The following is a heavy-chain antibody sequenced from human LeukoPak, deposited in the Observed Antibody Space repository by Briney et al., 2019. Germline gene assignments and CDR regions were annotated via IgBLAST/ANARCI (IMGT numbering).Heavy chain of an antibody. CDR2: ISSSSSTI. D-gene: IGHD3-3*01. Sequence: TGGSLRVSSAAYVFSFCIYSMNWVRQAPGEGLEWGSYISSSSSTIYYADSVKGPFTISRDNDKNSLYLQMNSLRAEDTAVYYCAKKGFTTPLYYYMDVWGKGTTVTVSS. V-gene: IGHV3-48*01. CDR3: AKKGFTTPLYYYMDV. J-gene: IGHJ6*03. CDR1: VFSFCIYS.